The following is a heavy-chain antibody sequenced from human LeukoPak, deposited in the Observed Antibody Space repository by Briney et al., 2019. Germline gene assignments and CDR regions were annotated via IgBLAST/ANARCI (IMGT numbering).Heavy chain of an antibody. J-gene: IGHJ4*02. V-gene: IGHV3-73*01. CDR2: IRSKANSYAT. D-gene: IGHD5-12*01. Sequence: GGSLRLSCAASGFTFSGSAIHWVRQASGKGPEWVGRIRSKANSYATAYTASVKGRFTISRDDSENTAYLRMNSLKTEDTAVYYCTSLARSLATIPFFDQWGQGTLVTVSS. CDR3: TSLARSLATIPFFDQ. CDR1: GFTFSGSA.